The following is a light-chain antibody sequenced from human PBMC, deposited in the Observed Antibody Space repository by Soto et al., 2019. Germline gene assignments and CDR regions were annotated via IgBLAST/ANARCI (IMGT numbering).Light chain of an antibody. CDR2: GAS. CDR3: QHSYSLPLT. CDR1: QSISDY. V-gene: IGKV1-39*01. J-gene: IGKJ3*01. Sequence: DIQMTQSPSSLSASVGDRVAITCRSRQSISDYLNWYQQKPGKALKLLIYGASNLQSGVPPRFSGSGSGSEFTLTISGLQPEDSAIYFCQHSYSLPLTFGPGTKVDVK.